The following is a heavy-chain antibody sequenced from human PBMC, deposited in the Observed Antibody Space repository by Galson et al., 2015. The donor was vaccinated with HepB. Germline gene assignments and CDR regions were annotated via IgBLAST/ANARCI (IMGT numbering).Heavy chain of an antibody. J-gene: IGHJ4*02. Sequence: TLSLTCTVSGGSISGNSHYWSWIRQPAGKGLEWIGRIYTSGSTNYNPSLKSRVTMSVDTSKKQFSLRLSSVTAADTAVYFCARGGYYSGSGSYMYWTLDSWGQGTLVTVSS. CDR2: IYTSGST. D-gene: IGHD3-10*01. CDR1: GGSISGNSHY. V-gene: IGHV4-61*02. CDR3: ARGGYYSGSGSYMYWTLDS.